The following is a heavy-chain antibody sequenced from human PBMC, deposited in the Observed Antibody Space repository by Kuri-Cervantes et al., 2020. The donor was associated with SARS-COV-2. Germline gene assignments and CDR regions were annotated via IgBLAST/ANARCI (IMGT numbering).Heavy chain of an antibody. CDR1: GYTFTSYG. V-gene: IGHV1-18*01. J-gene: IGHJ4*02. D-gene: IGHD2-21*01. CDR2: ISAYNGNT. CDR3: YCAPKEGFDS. Sequence: ASVKVSCKASGYTFTSYGISWVRQAPGQGLEWMGWISAYNGNTNYAQKPQGRVTMTRDISTATAYMELSSLTSEDTAIYYCYCAPKEGFDSWGQGTLVTVSS.